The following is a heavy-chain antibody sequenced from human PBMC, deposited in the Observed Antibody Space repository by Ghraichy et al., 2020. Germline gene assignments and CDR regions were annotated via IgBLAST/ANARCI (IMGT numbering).Heavy chain of an antibody. CDR1: GGSFSSYY. J-gene: IGHJ5*02. D-gene: IGHD1-7*01. CDR2: INNSGST. V-gene: IGHV4-34*01. CDR3: ARGLLELECWLDP. Sequence: SETLSLTCAVYGGSFSSYYWSWIRQPPGKGLEWIGEINNSGSTNYNPSLKSRVTISVDTSKHQFSLKLSSVTAADTAVYYCARGLLELECWLDPWGQGTLVTVSS.